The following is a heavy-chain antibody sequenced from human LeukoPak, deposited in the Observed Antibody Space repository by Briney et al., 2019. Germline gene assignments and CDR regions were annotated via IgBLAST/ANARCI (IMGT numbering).Heavy chain of an antibody. V-gene: IGHV3-30-3*01. CDR2: ISYDGNYK. Sequence: AGGSLRLSCAASGFTFSDYAMHWVRQAPGKGLEWVAVISYDGNYKYSADSMKGRFTVSRDNSKNMLYLQMNSLRPEDTAVYYCARDPLTDCSGGSCYSEGLDPWGQGTLVTVSS. CDR1: GFTFSDYA. J-gene: IGHJ5*02. D-gene: IGHD2-15*01. CDR3: ARDPLTDCSGGSCYSEGLDP.